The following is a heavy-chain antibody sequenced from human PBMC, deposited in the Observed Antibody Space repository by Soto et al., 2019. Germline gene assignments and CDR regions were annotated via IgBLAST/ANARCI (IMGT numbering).Heavy chain of an antibody. D-gene: IGHD1-26*01. CDR2: INYSGTI. Sequence: SETLSLTCSVSCGSFGSDSFIWSWVRQFPGKGLEWIGYINYSGTIYYNPSLRSRITMSVDTSKNQFSLNLSSVTAADTAVYYCARDHKWDGMDVWGQGTTVTVSS. J-gene: IGHJ6*02. V-gene: IGHV4-31*03. CDR1: CGSFGSDSFI. CDR3: ARDHKWDGMDV.